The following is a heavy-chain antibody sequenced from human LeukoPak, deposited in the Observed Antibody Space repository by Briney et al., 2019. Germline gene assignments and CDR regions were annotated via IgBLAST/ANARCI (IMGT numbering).Heavy chain of an antibody. CDR1: GYTFTYRY. CDR3: ASAANDGLFYFDY. J-gene: IGHJ4*02. CDR2: ITPFNGNT. Sequence: GASVKVSCKASGYTFTYRYLHWVRQAPGQALEWMGWITPFNGNTNYAQKFQDRVTITRDRSMSTAYMELSSLSSEDTAMYYCASAANDGLFYFDYWGQGTMVTVSS. V-gene: IGHV1-45*02. D-gene: IGHD1-1*01.